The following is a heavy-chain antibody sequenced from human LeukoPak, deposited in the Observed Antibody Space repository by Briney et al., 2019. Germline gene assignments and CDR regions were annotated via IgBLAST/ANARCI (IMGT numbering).Heavy chain of an antibody. CDR2: IGSRGTTR. CDR1: GFTFSSYG. J-gene: IGHJ4*02. Sequence: GGSLRLSCAASGFTFSSYGISWVRQAPGKGLEWVSNIGSRGTTRYYADSVKGRFSISRDNAKNSLYLQMNSLRVEDTGVYYCALLAVASDFDYWGQGALVTVSS. D-gene: IGHD6-19*01. CDR3: ALLAVASDFDY. V-gene: IGHV3-48*04.